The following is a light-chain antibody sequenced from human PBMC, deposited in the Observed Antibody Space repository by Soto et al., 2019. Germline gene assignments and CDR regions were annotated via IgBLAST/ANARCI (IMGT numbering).Light chain of an antibody. CDR3: QQRSNWPIT. Sequence: VTQSPATLSLSPGEGATLSCRASQSVSSYLAWYQQKPGQAPRLLIYDASNRATGIPARFSGSGSGTDFTLTISSLEPEDFAVYYCQQRSNWPITFGQGTRLEIK. V-gene: IGKV3-11*01. J-gene: IGKJ5*01. CDR2: DAS. CDR1: QSVSSY.